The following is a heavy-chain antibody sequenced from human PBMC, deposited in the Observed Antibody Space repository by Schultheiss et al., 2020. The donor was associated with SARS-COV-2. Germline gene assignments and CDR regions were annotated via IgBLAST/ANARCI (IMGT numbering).Heavy chain of an antibody. Sequence: GGSLRLSCAASGFTVSSNYMSWVRQAPGKGLEWVSAISGSGGSTYYADSVKGRFTISRDNSKNTLYLQMNSLRAEDTAVYYCARESSGYTNWYFDLWGRGTLVTVSS. D-gene: IGHD3-22*01. CDR2: ISGSGGST. CDR1: GFTVSSNY. V-gene: IGHV3-23*01. J-gene: IGHJ2*01. CDR3: ARESSGYTNWYFDL.